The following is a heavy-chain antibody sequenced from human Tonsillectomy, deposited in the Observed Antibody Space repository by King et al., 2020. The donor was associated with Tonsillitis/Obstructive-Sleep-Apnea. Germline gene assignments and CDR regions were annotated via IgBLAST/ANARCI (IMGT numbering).Heavy chain of an antibody. CDR3: ARGVAKSASFLEWTPNYYYYYMDV. CDR2: IWYDGSNK. CDR1: GFTFSSYG. J-gene: IGHJ6*03. V-gene: IGHV3-33*01. Sequence: VQLVESGGGVVQPGRSLRLSCAASGFTFSSYGMHWVRQAPGKGLEWVAGIWYDGSNKYYADSVKGRFTISRDNSKNTLYLQMNSLRAEDTAVYYCARGVAKSASFLEWTPNYYYYYMDVWGKGTTVTVSS. D-gene: IGHD3-3*01.